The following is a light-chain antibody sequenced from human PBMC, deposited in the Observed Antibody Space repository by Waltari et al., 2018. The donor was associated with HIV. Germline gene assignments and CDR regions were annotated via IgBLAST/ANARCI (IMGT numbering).Light chain of an antibody. CDR3: QQYDYRPLT. CDR1: QSLSSN. CDR2: GAS. Sequence: VLTQSPATVSVSPVERATLSCRASQSLSSNLAWFQQRPGQAPRLLIYGASTRASGISARFSGTGSGTEFTLTISSLQSEDFAVYYCQQYDYRPLTFGGGTKVEIK. J-gene: IGKJ4*01. V-gene: IGKV3-15*01.